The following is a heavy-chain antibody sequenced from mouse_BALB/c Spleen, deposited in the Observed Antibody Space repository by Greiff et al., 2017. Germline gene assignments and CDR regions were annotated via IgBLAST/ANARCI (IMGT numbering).Heavy chain of an antibody. CDR3: ARFYRGNYPYHAMDY. CDR2: INPSNGRT. D-gene: IGHD2-1*01. V-gene: IGHV1S81*02. J-gene: IGHJ4*01. Sequence: QVQLQQPGAELVKPGASVKLSCKASGYTFTSYWMHWVKQRPGQGLEWIGEINPSNGRTNYNEKFKSKATLTVDKSSSTAYMQLSSLTSEDSAVYYCARFYRGNYPYHAMDYWGQGTSVTVSS. CDR1: GYTFTSYW.